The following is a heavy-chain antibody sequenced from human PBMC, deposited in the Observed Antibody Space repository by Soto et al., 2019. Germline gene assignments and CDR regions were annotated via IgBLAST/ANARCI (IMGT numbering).Heavy chain of an antibody. D-gene: IGHD6-25*01. CDR3: VMQRGGVVY. V-gene: IGHV1-2*02. CDR2: INPNNGGT. J-gene: IGHJ4*02. Sequence: GASVKVSCKAPGYSFTGTSMHWVRQAPGQGLEWMGWINPNNGGTNYAQKFQGRVTMTRDTSISTAYMDLSRLKSDDTAVYYCVMQRGGVVYWGQGTLVTVS. CDR1: GYSFTGTS.